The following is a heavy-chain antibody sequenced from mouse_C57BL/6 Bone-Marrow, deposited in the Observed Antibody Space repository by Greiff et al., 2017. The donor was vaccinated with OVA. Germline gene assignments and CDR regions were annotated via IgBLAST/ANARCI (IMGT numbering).Heavy chain of an antibody. Sequence: EVKVEESGEGLVKPGGSLKLSCAASGFTFSSYAMSWVRQTPEKRLEWVAYISSGGDYIYYADTVKGRFTISRDNARNTLYLQMSSLKSEDTAMYYCTRVGDYDLFAYWGQGTLVTVSA. J-gene: IGHJ3*01. V-gene: IGHV5-9-1*02. CDR1: GFTFSSYA. D-gene: IGHD2-4*01. CDR2: ISSGGDYI. CDR3: TRVGDYDLFAY.